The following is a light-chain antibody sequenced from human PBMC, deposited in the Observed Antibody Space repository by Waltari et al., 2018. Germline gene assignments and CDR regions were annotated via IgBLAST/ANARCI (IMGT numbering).Light chain of an antibody. CDR3: QSYDISLSGWV. Sequence: QSVLTQPPSVSGAPGQRVTFSCTGSSSNIGAAYDVNWYQQVPGTAPKPLIHDYINRPSGVPDRFSGSKSGTSASLAITGLQAEDEADYYCQSYDISLSGWVFGGGTKLTVL. V-gene: IGLV1-40*01. CDR1: SSNIGAAYD. J-gene: IGLJ3*02. CDR2: DYI.